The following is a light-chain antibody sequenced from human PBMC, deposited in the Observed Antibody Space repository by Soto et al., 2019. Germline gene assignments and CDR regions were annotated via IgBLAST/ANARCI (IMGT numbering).Light chain of an antibody. CDR3: QQRSNWPLT. V-gene: IGKV3-11*01. J-gene: IGKJ4*01. Sequence: EIVLTQSPATLSLSPGESATLSCRASQSVSWYLAWYQQKPGQALRLLIYDATKRATGIPARFSGSGSGTDFTLTINSLEPEDFAVYYCQQRSNWPLTFGGGARLEIK. CDR2: DAT. CDR1: QSVSWY.